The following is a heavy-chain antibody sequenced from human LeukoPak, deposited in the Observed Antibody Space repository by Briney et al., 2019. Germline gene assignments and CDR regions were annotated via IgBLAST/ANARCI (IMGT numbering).Heavy chain of an antibody. Sequence: PSETLSLTCTVSGGSISSYYWSWIRQPAGKGLEWIGRIYTSGSTNYNPSLKSRVTISVKTSKNQFSLKLRSVTAADTAVYYRARVTGYTIEDYFDYWGQGTPVTVSS. CDR1: GGSISSYY. D-gene: IGHD3-9*01. J-gene: IGHJ4*02. CDR3: ARVTGYTIEDYFDY. V-gene: IGHV4-4*07. CDR2: IYTSGST.